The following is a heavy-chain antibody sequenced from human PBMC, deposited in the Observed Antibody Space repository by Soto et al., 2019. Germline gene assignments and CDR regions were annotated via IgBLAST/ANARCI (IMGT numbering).Heavy chain of an antibody. Sequence: QAQLVQSGAEVKKPGASVKVSCKASGYIFTDYTMNWVRQAPGQRVEWMGWINAGNGNTKYSRRFQGRVTITRDTSASTVYMELRSLTSEDTAVYYCAREGVSFSVVGFFPYWGQGTLVTVSS. V-gene: IGHV1-3*01. D-gene: IGHD2-21*01. CDR2: INAGNGNT. J-gene: IGHJ4*02. CDR3: AREGVSFSVVGFFPY. CDR1: GYIFTDYT.